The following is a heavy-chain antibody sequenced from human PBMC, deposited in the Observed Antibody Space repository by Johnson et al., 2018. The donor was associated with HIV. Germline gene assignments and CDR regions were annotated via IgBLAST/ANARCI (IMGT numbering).Heavy chain of an antibody. D-gene: IGHD6-13*01. V-gene: IGHV3-66*02. Sequence: VQLVESGGGLVQPGGSLRLSCAASGFTVSSNYMSWVRQAPGKGLEWVSVIYSGGSTYYADSVKGRFTISRDNSKNTLYLQMNSRRAEDTAVYYCARVEAAAGLAFDIWGQGTMVTVSS. CDR2: IYSGGST. J-gene: IGHJ3*02. CDR1: GFTVSSNY. CDR3: ARVEAAAGLAFDI.